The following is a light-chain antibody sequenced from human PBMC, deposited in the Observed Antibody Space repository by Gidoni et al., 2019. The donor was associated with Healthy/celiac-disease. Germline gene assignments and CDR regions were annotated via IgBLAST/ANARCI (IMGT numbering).Light chain of an antibody. V-gene: IGKV1-6*01. CDR1: QGIRND. Sequence: AIQMTQSPSSLSASVGDRVTITCRASQGIRNDLGWYHQKPGKAPKLLIYAASSLHSGVPSRFSGSGSGTDFTLTISSLQPEDFATYYCLQDYNYPVTFGQGTKLEIK. CDR3: LQDYNYPVT. CDR2: AAS. J-gene: IGKJ2*01.